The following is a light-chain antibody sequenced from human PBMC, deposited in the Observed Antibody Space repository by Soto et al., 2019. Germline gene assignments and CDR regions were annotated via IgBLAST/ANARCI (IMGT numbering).Light chain of an antibody. Sequence: DIVLTHSPGTLSLSPGERATLSCRASQSVNSACLAWYQQKPGQAPRLLIYGASNRATGIPDRFSGRGSGTDFTLTISRLEPEDSAVYYCRQCGSSPRTFGQGTKVDIK. CDR1: QSVNSAC. CDR2: GAS. V-gene: IGKV3-20*01. J-gene: IGKJ1*01. CDR3: RQCGSSPRT.